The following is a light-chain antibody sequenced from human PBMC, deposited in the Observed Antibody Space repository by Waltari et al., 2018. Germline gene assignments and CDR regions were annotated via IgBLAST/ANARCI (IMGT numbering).Light chain of an antibody. Sequence: DIQMTQSPSTLSASVGDRVTITCRSSHSVSNWLAWYQQKPGRAPNLLIYKASSLEGGVPSRFSGSGSGTEFTLTISSLQPDDFATYYCQQYNSYPWTFGQGTKVEIK. J-gene: IGKJ1*01. CDR1: HSVSNW. CDR3: QQYNSYPWT. V-gene: IGKV1-5*03. CDR2: KAS.